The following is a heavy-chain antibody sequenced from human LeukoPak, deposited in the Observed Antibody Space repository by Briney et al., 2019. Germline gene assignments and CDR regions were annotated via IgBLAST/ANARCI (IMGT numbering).Heavy chain of an antibody. D-gene: IGHD3-22*01. Sequence: SETLSLTCTVSGGSISSSSYYWSWIRQPPGKGLEWIGEINHSGSTNYNPSLKSRVTISVDTSKNQFSLKLSTVTAADTAVYYCARAPHYYDSSGYRSDNWFDPWGQGTLVTVSS. CDR2: INHSGST. V-gene: IGHV4-39*07. J-gene: IGHJ5*02. CDR1: GGSISSSSYY. CDR3: ARAPHYYDSSGYRSDNWFDP.